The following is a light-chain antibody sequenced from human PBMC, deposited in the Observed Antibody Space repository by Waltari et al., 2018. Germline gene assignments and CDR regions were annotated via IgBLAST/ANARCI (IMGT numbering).Light chain of an antibody. CDR2: FCS. Sequence: DIVMTQSPLSLPVTPGEPASISCRSSQSLLHNNGYNYLDWYLQKPGQSPQLLIYFCSNRASGVPDRFSGSGSGTDFTLKISRVEAEDVGVYYCMQALQIRTFGQGTKVEIK. J-gene: IGKJ1*01. CDR1: QSLLHNNGYNY. CDR3: MQALQIRT. V-gene: IGKV2-28*01.